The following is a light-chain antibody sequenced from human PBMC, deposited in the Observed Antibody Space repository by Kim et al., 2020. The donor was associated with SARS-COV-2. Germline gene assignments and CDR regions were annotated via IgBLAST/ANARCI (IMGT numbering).Light chain of an antibody. CDR2: RAS. J-gene: IGKJ5*01. Sequence: YPGEGVTLSCRASQNVGNNLAWYQLKPGQAPRLLIYRASIRATGIPDNFSGSGSGTEFSLTISSLQSEDFAVYYCQQYENWPPITFGQGTRLEIK. CDR1: QNVGNN. V-gene: IGKV3-15*01. CDR3: QQYENWPPIT.